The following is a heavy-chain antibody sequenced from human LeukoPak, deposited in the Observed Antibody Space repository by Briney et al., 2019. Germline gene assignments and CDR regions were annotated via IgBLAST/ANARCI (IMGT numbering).Heavy chain of an antibody. V-gene: IGHV3-23*01. D-gene: IGHD3-16*02. J-gene: IGHJ4*02. CDR3: AKGYDYVWGSYRGGFDY. Sequence: TGGSLRLSCAASGFTFSNYVMSWVRQAPGKGLEWVSAISGSGGSTYYADSVKGRFTISRDNSKNTLYLQMNSLRAEDTAVYYCAKGYDYVWGSYRGGFDYWGQGTLVTVSS. CDR1: GFTFSNYV. CDR2: ISGSGGST.